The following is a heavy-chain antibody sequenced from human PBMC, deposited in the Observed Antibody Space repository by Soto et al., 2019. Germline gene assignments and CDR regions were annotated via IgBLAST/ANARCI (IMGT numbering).Heavy chain of an antibody. V-gene: IGHV4-59*12. Sequence: SETLSLTCAVSGGSISGYYWSWIRQPPGRRLEWIGYVSNIGNTIYNPSLRSRVTISVDTSKNQFSLKLSSVTAADTALYYCARVERGTATTVVDAFDIWGPGTVVTVS. J-gene: IGHJ3*02. D-gene: IGHD1-1*01. CDR2: VSNIGNT. CDR3: ARVERGTATTVVDAFDI. CDR1: GGSISGYY.